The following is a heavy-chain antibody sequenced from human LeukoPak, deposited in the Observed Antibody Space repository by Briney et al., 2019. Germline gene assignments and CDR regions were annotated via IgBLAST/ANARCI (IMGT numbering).Heavy chain of an antibody. J-gene: IGHJ6*02. V-gene: IGHV4-31*03. CDR1: GGSISSGGYY. D-gene: IGHD3-10*01. CDR2: IYYSGST. Sequence: PSETLSLTCTVSGGSISSGGYYWSWIRQHPGKGLEWIGYIYYSGSTYYNPSLKSRVTKSVDTSKKQFSLKLSSVTAADTAVYYCARDHDGGSGSKKYYYYGMDVWGQGTTVTVSS. CDR3: ARDHDGGSGSKKYYYYGMDV.